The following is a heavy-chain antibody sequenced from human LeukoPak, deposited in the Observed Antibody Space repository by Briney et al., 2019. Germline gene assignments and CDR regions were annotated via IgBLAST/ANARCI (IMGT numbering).Heavy chain of an antibody. CDR1: GGSFSGYY. V-gene: IGHV4-34*01. CDR3: ARHVGSSWYKGWFDP. J-gene: IGHJ5*02. CDR2: INHSGST. D-gene: IGHD6-13*01. Sequence: PSETLSLTCAVYGGSFSGYYWSWIRQPPGKGLEWIGEINHSGSTNYNPSLKSRVTISVDTSKNQFSLKLSSVTAADTAVYYCARHVGSSWYKGWFDPWGQGTLVTVSS.